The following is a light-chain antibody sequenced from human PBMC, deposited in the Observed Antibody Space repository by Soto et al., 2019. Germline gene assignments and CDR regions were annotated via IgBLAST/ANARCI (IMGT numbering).Light chain of an antibody. J-gene: IGLJ3*02. V-gene: IGLV1-40*01. Sequence: QSVLTQPPSVSGAPGQRVTISCTGSSSNIGAGYDVHWYQQLPGTAPKFLIYGNSNRPSGVPDRFSGSKSGTSASLAITGLQAEDEAYYYCQSYDSSLSGWLFGGGTKLTVL. CDR2: GNS. CDR1: SSNIGAGYD. CDR3: QSYDSSLSGWL.